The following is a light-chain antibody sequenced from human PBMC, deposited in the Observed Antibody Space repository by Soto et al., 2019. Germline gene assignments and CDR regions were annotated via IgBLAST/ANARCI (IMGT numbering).Light chain of an antibody. V-gene: IGKV3-20*01. Sequence: EVVLTQSPGTLSLPPGERATLSCRASQSVSSTYLAWYQQKPGQAPRLLLYGTSNRATGIPDRFSGSGSGTDFTLTISSLEPEDFAVYYWQQYGSSPRTFGQGTKVEV. CDR2: GTS. J-gene: IGKJ1*01. CDR1: QSVSSTY. CDR3: QQYGSSPRT.